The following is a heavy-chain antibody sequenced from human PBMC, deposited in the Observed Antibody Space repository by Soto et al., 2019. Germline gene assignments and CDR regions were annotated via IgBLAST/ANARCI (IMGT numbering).Heavy chain of an antibody. CDR2: IYHSGRT. Sequence: QLQLQESGSGLVKPSQTLSLTCAVSGGSISSGGYSWSWIRQPPGKGLEWIGYIYHSGRTYYNPSLKSRVTIALDRSKNQFSLKLSSVTAADPAVYYCARAHGSGWGSFYIWGQGTMVTVSS. CDR3: ARAHGSGWGSFYI. D-gene: IGHD3-10*01. V-gene: IGHV4-30-2*01. CDR1: GGSISSGGYS. J-gene: IGHJ3*02.